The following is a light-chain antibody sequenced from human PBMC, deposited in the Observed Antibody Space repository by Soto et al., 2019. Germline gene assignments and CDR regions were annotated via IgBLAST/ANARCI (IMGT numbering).Light chain of an antibody. J-gene: IGKJ4*01. V-gene: IGKV4-1*01. CDR3: QQYYNVPLP. CDR1: QSVLYNSNNKNY. CDR2: WAS. Sequence: DIVMTQSPDSLAVSLGERATINCRSSQSVLYNSNNKNYLAWYQQKPGQPPKLLFTWASTREYGVPDRFSGSGSGTDFTLTISGLQAEDVAIYYCQQYYNVPLPFGGGTRVEIK.